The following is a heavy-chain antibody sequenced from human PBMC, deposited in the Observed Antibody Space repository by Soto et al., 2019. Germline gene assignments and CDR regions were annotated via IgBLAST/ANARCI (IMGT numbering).Heavy chain of an antibody. CDR2: IWYDGSRK. CDR3: ARDQLDRANPRETRLFDL. CDR1: GFTFSSYG. Sequence: GGSLRLSCAGSGFTFSSYGMHWVRQAPGKGLEWVAVIWYDGSRKFYADSVKGRFTISRDNSKNSLFLQMDSLRADDTAVYYCARDQLDRANPRETRLFDLWGQGAQVTVSS. D-gene: IGHD3-16*01. J-gene: IGHJ4*02. V-gene: IGHV3-33*01.